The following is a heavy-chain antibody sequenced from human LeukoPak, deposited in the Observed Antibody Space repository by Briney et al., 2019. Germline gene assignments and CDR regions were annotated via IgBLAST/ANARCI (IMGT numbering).Heavy chain of an antibody. Sequence: PGGSLRLSCAASGFTFSSYGMHWVRQAPGKGLEWVAVIWYDGSNKYYADSVKGRFTISRDNSKNTLYLQMNSLRAEDTAVYYCAKDRITMVRGREAYFDYWGQGTLVTVSP. CDR2: IWYDGSNK. CDR1: GFTFSSYG. J-gene: IGHJ4*02. V-gene: IGHV3-30*02. D-gene: IGHD3-10*01. CDR3: AKDRITMVRGREAYFDY.